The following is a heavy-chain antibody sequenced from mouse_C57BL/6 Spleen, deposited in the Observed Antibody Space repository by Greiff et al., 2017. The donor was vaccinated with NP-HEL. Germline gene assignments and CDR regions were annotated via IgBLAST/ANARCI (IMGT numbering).Heavy chain of an antibody. CDR1: GYSITSGYG. CDR2: ISYSGST. CDR3: ARTARIKY. D-gene: IGHD1-2*01. V-gene: IGHV3-2*02. J-gene: IGHJ2*01. Sequence: DVKLQESGPGLVKPSQSLSLSCTVTGYSITSGYGWNWIRQLPGNKLEWMGNISYSGSTNYNPTLKSRISITRDTSKNQFFLQLNSVTTEDTATYYCARTARIKYWGQGTTLVVSS.